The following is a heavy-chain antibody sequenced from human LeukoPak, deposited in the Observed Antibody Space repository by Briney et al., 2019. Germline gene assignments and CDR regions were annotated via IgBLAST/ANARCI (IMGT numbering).Heavy chain of an antibody. Sequence: ASVTVSFTSSGYEFIYNYIHWVRQAPGQGPEWMGWINPNSGETNSAQRFQGRVTMTRDTSISTAYMELNRLTSDDTAVYYCARTFDFWSGKPSGYWGQGTLVTVSS. V-gene: IGHV1-2*02. CDR3: ARTFDFWSGKPSGY. CDR1: GYEFIYNY. J-gene: IGHJ4*02. D-gene: IGHD3-3*01. CDR2: INPNSGET.